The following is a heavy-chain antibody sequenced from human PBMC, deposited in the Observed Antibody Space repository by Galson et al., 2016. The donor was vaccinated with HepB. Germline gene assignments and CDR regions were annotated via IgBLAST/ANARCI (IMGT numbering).Heavy chain of an antibody. Sequence: SLRLSCAASGFTFSSYGMHWVRQAPGKGLEWVAVISYDGSNKYYADSVKGRFTISRDNSKNPLYLQMNSLRAEDTAVYYCAKSGRYYGVDHFDYWGQGTLVTVSS. V-gene: IGHV3-30*18. CDR3: AKSGRYYGVDHFDY. J-gene: IGHJ4*02. CDR1: GFTFSSYG. CDR2: ISYDGSNK. D-gene: IGHD4-17*01.